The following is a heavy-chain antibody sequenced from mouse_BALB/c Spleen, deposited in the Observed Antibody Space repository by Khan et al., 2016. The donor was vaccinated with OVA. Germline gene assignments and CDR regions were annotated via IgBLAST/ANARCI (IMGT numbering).Heavy chain of an antibody. Sequence: EVQLQESGPGLVKPSQSLSLTCTVAGYSITSDYAWNWIRQFPGNKLEWMGYISYSGSTGYNPSLQSRISIPRDTSKNQFFLQLNSVTTEDTATYYCASELGRYYAMDYWGQGTPVTVSS. CDR3: ASELGRYYAMDY. V-gene: IGHV3-2*02. J-gene: IGHJ4*01. CDR2: ISYSGST. D-gene: IGHD4-1*01. CDR1: GYSITSDYA.